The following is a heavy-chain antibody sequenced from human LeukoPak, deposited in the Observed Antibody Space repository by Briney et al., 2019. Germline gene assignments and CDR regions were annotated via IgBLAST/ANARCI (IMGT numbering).Heavy chain of an antibody. CDR3: ARDPMTVTPPLNWYYGMDV. Sequence: SVKVSCKASGGTFSSYAISWVRQAPGQGLEWMGGIIPIFGTANYAQKFQGRVTITADESTSTAYMELSSLRSEDTAVYYCARDPMTVTPPLNWYYGMDVWGQGTTVTVSS. CDR1: GGTFSSYA. CDR2: IIPIFGTA. V-gene: IGHV1-69*13. J-gene: IGHJ6*02. D-gene: IGHD4-17*01.